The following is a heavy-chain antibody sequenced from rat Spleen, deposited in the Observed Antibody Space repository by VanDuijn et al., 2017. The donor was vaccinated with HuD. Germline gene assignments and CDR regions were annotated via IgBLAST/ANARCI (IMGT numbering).Heavy chain of an antibody. V-gene: IGHV3-3*01. CDR3: AREREYYYRGLDY. D-gene: IGHD1-2*01. J-gene: IGHJ2*01. CDR1: DYTITSGYD. CDR2: INSAGST. Sequence: EIQLQESGPGLVKPSQSLSLTCSVTDYTITSGYDWTWIRKFPGNKLEWMGCINSAGSTNYNPSLKSRISITRDTSKNQFFLQVNSVTTEDTATYYCAREREYYYRGLDYWGQGVMVTVSS.